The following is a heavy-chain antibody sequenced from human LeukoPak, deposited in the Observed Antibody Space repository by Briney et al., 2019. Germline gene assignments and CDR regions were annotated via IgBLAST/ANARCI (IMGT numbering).Heavy chain of an antibody. J-gene: IGHJ4*02. D-gene: IGHD4-17*01. V-gene: IGHV1-2*02. CDR3: ARAPTTVTTDGY. Sequence: ASVKVSCKASGYTFTDYYMHWVRQAPGQGLEWIGWINPNSGATNYAQKFQGRVTMTRDTSIRTAYMELSRLRSDDTAVYYCARAPTTVTTDGYWGQGTLVTVSS. CDR2: INPNSGAT. CDR1: GYTFTDYY.